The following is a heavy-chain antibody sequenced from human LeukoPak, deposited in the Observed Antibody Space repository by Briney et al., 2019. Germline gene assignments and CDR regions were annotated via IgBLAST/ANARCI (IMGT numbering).Heavy chain of an antibody. V-gene: IGHV3-11*01. CDR2: ISSSGSTI. J-gene: IGHJ4*02. D-gene: IGHD3-10*01. Sequence: GGSLRLSCAASGFTFSDHYMSWIRQAPGKGLEWVSYISSSGSTIYYADSVKGRFTISRDNAKNSLYLQMNSLRAEDTAVYYCARDWDYGSGSYYNGYFDYWGQGTLVTVSS. CDR1: GFTFSDHY. CDR3: ARDWDYGSGSYYNGYFDY.